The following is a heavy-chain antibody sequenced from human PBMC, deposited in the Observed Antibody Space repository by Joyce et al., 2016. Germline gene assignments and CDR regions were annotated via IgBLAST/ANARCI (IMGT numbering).Heavy chain of an antibody. CDR1: GFTFSSYS. V-gene: IGHV3-21*01. CDR2: LSSSSSYI. D-gene: IGHD2-8*01. J-gene: IGHJ4*02. CDR3: ARSSYTNGIFDY. Sequence: EVQLVESGGGLVKPGGSLRLSCAAFGFTFSSYSVSWVRQAPGKGLEWVSSLSSSSSYIKYTDSVKGRFTISRDNAKNSLYLQMNSLRVEDTAVYYCARSSYTNGIFDYWGQGTLVTVSS.